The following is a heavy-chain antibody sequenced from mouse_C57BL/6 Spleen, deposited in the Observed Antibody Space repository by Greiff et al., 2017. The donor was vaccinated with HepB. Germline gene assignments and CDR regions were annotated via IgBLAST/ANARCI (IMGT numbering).Heavy chain of an antibody. V-gene: IGHV1-82*01. Sequence: VKLMESGPELVKPGASVKISCKASGYAFSSSWMNWVKQRPGKGLEWIGRIYPGNGDTNYNGKFKGKATLTADKSSSTAYMQLSSLTSEDSAVYFCARSGSSGYVPFAYWGQGTLVTVSA. J-gene: IGHJ3*01. D-gene: IGHD3-2*02. CDR1: GYAFSSSW. CDR2: IYPGNGDT. CDR3: ARSGSSGYVPFAY.